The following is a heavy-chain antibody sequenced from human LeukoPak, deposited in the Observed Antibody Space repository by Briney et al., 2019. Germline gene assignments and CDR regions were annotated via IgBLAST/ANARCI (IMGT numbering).Heavy chain of an antibody. D-gene: IGHD6-13*01. CDR3: ARGRPGLASAGTYDF. CDR1: GYTFTSSD. V-gene: IGHV1-8*01. CDR2: MNPNSDKT. Sequence: ASVKVSCKASGYTFTSSDINWVRQAPGQGLEWMGWMNPNSDKTASARKFQGRVAMTKNISISTAYIEVSSLGYEDTATYYCARGRPGLASAGTYDFWGQGTLITVSS. J-gene: IGHJ4*02.